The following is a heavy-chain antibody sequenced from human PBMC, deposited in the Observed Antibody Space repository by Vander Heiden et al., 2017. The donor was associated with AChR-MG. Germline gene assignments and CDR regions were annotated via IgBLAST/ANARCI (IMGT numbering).Heavy chain of an antibody. Sequence: QVQLVESGGGVVPPGRSLRLSCAASSAFRFSSYGFHWVRQAPGKGLEWVAVIWYDGRNKDYADSVKGRFTISRDNSKNTLYLQMNSLRAEDTAVYYCARKHGSGSYYYSLDYWGQGTLVTVSS. J-gene: IGHJ4*02. CDR2: IWYDGRNK. CDR3: ARKHGSGSYYYSLDY. D-gene: IGHD3-10*01. CDR1: AFRFSSYG. V-gene: IGHV3-33*01.